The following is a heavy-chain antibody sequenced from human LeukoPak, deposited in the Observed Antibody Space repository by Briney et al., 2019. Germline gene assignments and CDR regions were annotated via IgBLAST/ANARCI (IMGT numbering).Heavy chain of an antibody. CDR3: AKEMSEDTAMIH. CDR2: INGAGSTT. J-gene: IGHJ4*02. V-gene: IGHV3-74*01. CDR1: GFTFTSYW. D-gene: IGHD5-18*01. Sequence: QPGGSLRLSCAASGFTFTSYWMEWVRQAPGKGLVWVSRINGAGSTTSYADSVMGRFTISRDNAKNTLYLQMNSLRAEDTAVYYCAKEMSEDTAMIHWGQGTLVTVSS.